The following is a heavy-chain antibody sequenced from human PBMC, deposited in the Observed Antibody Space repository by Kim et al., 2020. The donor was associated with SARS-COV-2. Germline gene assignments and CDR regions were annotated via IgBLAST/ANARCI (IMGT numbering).Heavy chain of an antibody. V-gene: IGHV4-39*01. CDR1: GGSISSSSYY. J-gene: IGHJ4*02. CDR3: ARLKQQLSPFDY. D-gene: IGHD6-13*01. Sequence: SETLSLTCTVSGGSISSSSYYWGWIRQPPGKGLEWIGSIYYSGSTYYNPSLKSRVTISVDTSKNQFSLKLSSVTAADTAVYYCARLKQQLSPFDYWGQGTLVTVSS. CDR2: IYYSGST.